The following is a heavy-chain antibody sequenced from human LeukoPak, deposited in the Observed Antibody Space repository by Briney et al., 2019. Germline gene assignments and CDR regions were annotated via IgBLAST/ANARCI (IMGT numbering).Heavy chain of an antibody. D-gene: IGHD3-22*01. CDR2: ISWNSGSI. CDR1: GFTFDDYA. V-gene: IGHV3-9*01. Sequence: GGSLRLSCAASGFTFDDYAMHWVRHAPGKGLEWVSGISWNSGSIGYADSVKGRFTISRDNAKNSLYLQMNSLRAEDTALYYCAKTSYYYDSSGYFDYWGQGTLVTVSS. CDR3: AKTSYYYDSSGYFDY. J-gene: IGHJ4*02.